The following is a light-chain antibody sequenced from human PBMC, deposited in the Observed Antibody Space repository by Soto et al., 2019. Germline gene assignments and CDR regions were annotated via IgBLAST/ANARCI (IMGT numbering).Light chain of an antibody. Sequence: EMQLTQSPSTLSPSPGDSATLSCRASQNVSLCFAWYQQKSGKPPKLLIHTASCMDTGIPARFSGSGSWTDFTLTISSLEPEDIATYYCQERHRWPRATFGAGTKVEIK. CDR2: TAS. J-gene: IGKJ4*01. CDR3: QERHRWPRAT. CDR1: QNVSLC. V-gene: IGKV3-11*01.